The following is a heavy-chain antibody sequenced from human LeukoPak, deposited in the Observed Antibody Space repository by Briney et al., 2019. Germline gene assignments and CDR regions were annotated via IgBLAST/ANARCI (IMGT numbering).Heavy chain of an antibody. CDR2: IHNSGTA. Sequence: NPSETLSLTCAVSGGPFSGYFWSWIRQSSGKGLEWIGEIHNSGTANYNPPLNSRVTISEDTSKNRFYLNLSSVTAADTAVYYCARRYYYNLGSFPFDFWGQGTLVTVSS. CDR1: GGPFSGYF. V-gene: IGHV4-34*01. CDR3: ARRYYYNLGSFPFDF. J-gene: IGHJ4*02. D-gene: IGHD3-10*01.